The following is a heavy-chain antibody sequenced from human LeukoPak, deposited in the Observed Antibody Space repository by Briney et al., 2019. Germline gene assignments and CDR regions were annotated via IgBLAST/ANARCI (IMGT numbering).Heavy chain of an antibody. CDR1: GYTFTSYN. V-gene: IGHV1-8*01. D-gene: IGHD2-15*01. Sequence: ASVKVSCKASGYTFTSYNIIWVRQATGQGLEWMGWMNPNSGNTGYPQKFQGRITMTRDISISTAYMELSSLRSEDTAVYYCARGASRSFDYWGQGTLVTVSS. J-gene: IGHJ4*02. CDR3: ARGASRSFDY. CDR2: MNPNSGNT.